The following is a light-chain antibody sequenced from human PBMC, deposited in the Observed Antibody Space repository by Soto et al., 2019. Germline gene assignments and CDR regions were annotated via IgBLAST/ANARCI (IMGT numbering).Light chain of an antibody. CDR3: QQLNTYPPWT. J-gene: IGKJ1*01. Sequence: DIQLTQSPSFLSASVGDRVTITCRASQSISSYLAWYQQKPGKAPKLLIYTAATLQTGVPSRFSGSGSGTEFTLTISSLQPEDFATYYCQQLNTYPPWTFGQGTKVDIK. CDR1: QSISSY. V-gene: IGKV1-9*01. CDR2: TAA.